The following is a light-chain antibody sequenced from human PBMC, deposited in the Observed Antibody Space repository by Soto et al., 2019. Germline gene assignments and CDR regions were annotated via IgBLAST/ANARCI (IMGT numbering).Light chain of an antibody. CDR1: QSISSW. CDR2: KAS. J-gene: IGKJ3*01. Sequence: DIEMTQSPSTLSASVGDRVTITCRASQSISSWLAWYQQKPGKAPKLLIYKASSLESGVPSRFCGSGSGTEITLPDSRLQPDDFATHYCQQSFTFGPGTKVDIK. V-gene: IGKV1-5*03. CDR3: QQSFT.